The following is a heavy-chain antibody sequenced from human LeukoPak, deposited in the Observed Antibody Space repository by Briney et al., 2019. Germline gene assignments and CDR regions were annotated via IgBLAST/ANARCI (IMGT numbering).Heavy chain of an antibody. D-gene: IGHD3-10*01. J-gene: IGHJ3*02. V-gene: IGHV3-21*01. CDR3: ARVNLLWFGESDAFDI. CDR1: GFTVSSNY. Sequence: GGSLRLSCAASGFTVSSNYMSWVRQAPGKGLEWVSSISSSSSYIYYADSVKGRFTISRDNAKNSLYLQMNSLRAEDTAVYYCARVNLLWFGESDAFDIWGQGTMVTVSS. CDR2: ISSSSSYI.